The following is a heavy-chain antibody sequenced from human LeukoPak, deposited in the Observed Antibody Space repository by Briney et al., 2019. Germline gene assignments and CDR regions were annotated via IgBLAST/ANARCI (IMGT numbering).Heavy chain of an antibody. Sequence: GGSLRLSCEASGFTFSSSAMSWDRQAPGEVLEWVSAISNNGGYTYYADSVQGRSTISRDNSKSTLCLQMNSLRAEDTAVYYCAKQLGYCSDGSCYFPYWGQGTLVTVSS. CDR3: AKQLGYCSDGSCYFPY. D-gene: IGHD2-15*01. CDR1: GFTFSSSA. V-gene: IGHV3-23*01. J-gene: IGHJ4*02. CDR2: ISNNGGYT.